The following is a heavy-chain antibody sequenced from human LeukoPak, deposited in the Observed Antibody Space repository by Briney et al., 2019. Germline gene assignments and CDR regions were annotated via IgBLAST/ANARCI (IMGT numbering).Heavy chain of an antibody. V-gene: IGHV3-7*01. CDR1: GFTFRSYW. D-gene: IGHD3-3*01. Sequence: GGSLRLSCAASGFTFRSYWMSWVRQAPGKGLEWVANIKQDGSEKYYVDSVTGRFTISRDNAKNSLYLQMNSLRAEDTAVYYCARDKGSSTYYDFWSGYCWFDPWGQGTLVTVSS. J-gene: IGHJ5*02. CDR2: IKQDGSEK. CDR3: ARDKGSSTYYDFWSGYCWFDP.